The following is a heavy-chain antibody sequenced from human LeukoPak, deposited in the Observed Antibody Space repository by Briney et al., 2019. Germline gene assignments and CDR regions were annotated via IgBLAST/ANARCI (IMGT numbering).Heavy chain of an antibody. CDR2: TYYRSKWYN. J-gene: IGHJ4*02. CDR3: PRSQQGCFDY. Sequence: QTLSLTCAISGDSVSSNSAAWNWIRQSPSRGLEWLGTTYYRSKWYNDYAESVKGRATINPDTSKSQFSLQPNSVTRDDTALYYCPRSQQGCFDYWGQGTLVTVAS. CDR1: GDSVSSNSAA. V-gene: IGHV6-1*01.